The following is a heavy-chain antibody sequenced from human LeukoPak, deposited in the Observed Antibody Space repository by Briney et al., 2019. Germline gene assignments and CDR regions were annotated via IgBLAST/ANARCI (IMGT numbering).Heavy chain of an antibody. CDR1: GFTVSSNY. CDR3: ARDIIFDGAFDI. CDR2: IYSGGST. D-gene: IGHD3-9*01. V-gene: IGHV3-53*01. Sequence: GGSLRLSCAASGFTVSSNYMNWVCQAPGKGLEWVSVIYSGGSTYYADSVKGRFTISRDNSKNTLYLQMNSLRAEDTAVYYCARDIIFDGAFDIWGQGTMVTVSS. J-gene: IGHJ3*02.